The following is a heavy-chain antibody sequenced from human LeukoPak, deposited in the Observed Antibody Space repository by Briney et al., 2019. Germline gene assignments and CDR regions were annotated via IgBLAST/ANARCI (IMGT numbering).Heavy chain of an antibody. CDR1: GFTVSSNY. Sequence: PGGSLRLSCAASGFTVSSNYMSWVRQAPGKGLEWVSVIYSGGSTYYADSVKGRFTISRHNSKNTLYLQMNSLRAEDTAVYYCARERYCSSTRCYPFDYWGQGTLVTVSS. V-gene: IGHV3-53*04. CDR3: ARERYCSSTRCYPFDY. D-gene: IGHD2-2*01. J-gene: IGHJ4*02. CDR2: IYSGGST.